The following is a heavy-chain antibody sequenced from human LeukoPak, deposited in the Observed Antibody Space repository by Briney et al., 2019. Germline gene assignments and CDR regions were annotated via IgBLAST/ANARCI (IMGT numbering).Heavy chain of an antibody. CDR3: ARVGYSYDD. J-gene: IGHJ4*02. CDR1: GFTFSSYE. D-gene: IGHD5-18*01. V-gene: IGHV3-48*03. Sequence: GGSLRLSCAASGFTFSSYEMNWVRQAPGKGLEWVSYISTSGSTMYYADSVKGRFSISSDNAKNSLYLQMNSLRGEDTAVYYCARVGYSYDDWGQGTLVTVSS. CDR2: ISTSGSTM.